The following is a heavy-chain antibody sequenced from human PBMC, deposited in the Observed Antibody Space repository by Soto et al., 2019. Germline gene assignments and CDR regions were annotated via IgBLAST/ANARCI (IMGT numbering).Heavy chain of an antibody. CDR2: INHSGST. D-gene: IGHD3-10*01. J-gene: IGHJ6*02. V-gene: IGHV4-34*01. CDR3: ARVRAMVRGVTNYYYYGIDV. CDR1: GGSFIGYY. Sequence: SETLSLTCAVYGGSFIGYYWSWIRQPPGNGLEWLGEINHSGSTNYNPSLKSRVTISVDTSKNQFSLKLSSVTSADTAVYYCARVRAMVRGVTNYYYYGIDVWRQGTTVTVSS.